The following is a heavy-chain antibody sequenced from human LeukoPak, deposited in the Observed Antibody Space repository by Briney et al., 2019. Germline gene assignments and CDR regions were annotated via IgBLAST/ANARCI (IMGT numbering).Heavy chain of an antibody. Sequence: ASVKVSCKASGYTFTGYYMHWVRQAPGQGLEWMGWINPNSGGTNYAQKFQGRVTMTRDTSISTAYMELSRLRSDDTAVYYCARDNGGPMQQLTNWFDPWGQGTLVTVSS. CDR1: GYTFTGYY. CDR3: ARDNGGPMQQLTNWFDP. CDR2: INPNSGGT. D-gene: IGHD6-13*01. V-gene: IGHV1-2*02. J-gene: IGHJ5*02.